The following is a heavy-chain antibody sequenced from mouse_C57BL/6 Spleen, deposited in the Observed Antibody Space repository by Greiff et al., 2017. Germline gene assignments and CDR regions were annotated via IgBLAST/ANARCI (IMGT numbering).Heavy chain of an antibody. D-gene: IGHD1-1*02. CDR2: INPSTGGT. CDR1: GYYFTGYY. V-gene: IGHV1-42*01. CDR3: ARDGGSSWFAY. J-gene: IGHJ3*01. Sequence: VQLQQSGPELVKPGASVKISCTASGYYFTGYYMNWVKQSPEQSLEWIGEINPSTGGTTYNQKFKAKATLTADTSSSTAYMQLKSQTSEVTAVDYCARDGGSSWFAYWGQGTLVTVSA.